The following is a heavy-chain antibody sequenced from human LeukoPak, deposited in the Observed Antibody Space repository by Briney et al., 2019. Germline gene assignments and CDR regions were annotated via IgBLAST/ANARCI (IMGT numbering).Heavy chain of an antibody. D-gene: IGHD1-14*01. J-gene: IGHJ4*02. V-gene: IGHV4-34*01. CDR2: INHSGSS. CDR3: ARVVYAGGVVY. CDR1: GGSFNGYY. Sequence: SEALSLTCAVYGGSFNGYYWSRIRQPPGKGLEGIGEINHSGSSNYNPSLKSRVTISVDTSKNQFSLKQSSVTAADTAVYYCARVVYAGGVVYWGQGSLATVSS.